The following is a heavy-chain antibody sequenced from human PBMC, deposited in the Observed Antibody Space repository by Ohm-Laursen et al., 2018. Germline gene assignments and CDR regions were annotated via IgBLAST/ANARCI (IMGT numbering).Heavy chain of an antibody. Sequence: SLRLSCTASGFTFSSYAMSWVRQAPGKGLEWVSAISGSGGSTYYADSVKGRFTISRDNSKNTLYLQMNSLRAEDAAVYYCAKDADGRAVPMDYWGQGTLVTISS. CDR3: AKDADGRAVPMDY. V-gene: IGHV3-23*01. J-gene: IGHJ4*02. CDR1: GFTFSSYA. CDR2: ISGSGGST. D-gene: IGHD6-19*01.